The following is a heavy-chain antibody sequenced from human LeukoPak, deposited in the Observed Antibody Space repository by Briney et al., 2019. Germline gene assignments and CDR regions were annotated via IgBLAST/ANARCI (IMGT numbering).Heavy chain of an antibody. Sequence: SETLSLTCTVPGGSISSSSYYWGWIRQPPGKGLEWIGSIYYSGSTYYNPSLKSRVTISVDTSKNQFSLKLSSVTAADTAVYYCARPATYTADDYWGQGTLVTVSS. CDR3: ARPATYTADDY. D-gene: IGHD3-16*01. CDR1: GGSISSSSYY. J-gene: IGHJ4*02. V-gene: IGHV4-39*01. CDR2: IYYSGST.